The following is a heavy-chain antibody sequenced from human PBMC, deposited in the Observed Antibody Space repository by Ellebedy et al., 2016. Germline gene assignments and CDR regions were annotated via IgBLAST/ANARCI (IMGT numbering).Heavy chain of an antibody. CDR3: ARGAVLWFGEYYYGMDV. Sequence: SVKVSCXASGGTFSSYAISWVRQAPGQGLEWMGGIIPIFGTANYAQKFQGRVTMTRDTSTSTVYMELSSLRSEDTAVYYCARGAVLWFGEYYYGMDVWGQGTTVTVSS. CDR1: GGTFSSYA. V-gene: IGHV1-69*05. CDR2: IIPIFGTA. J-gene: IGHJ6*02. D-gene: IGHD3-10*01.